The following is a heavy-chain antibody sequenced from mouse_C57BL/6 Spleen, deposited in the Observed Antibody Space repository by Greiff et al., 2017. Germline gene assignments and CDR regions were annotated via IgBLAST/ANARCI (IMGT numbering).Heavy chain of an antibody. J-gene: IGHJ1*03. CDR2: IRSKSNNYAT. Sequence: EVQLVESGGGLVQPKGSLKLSCAASGFSFNTYAMNWVRQAPGKGLEWVARIRSKSNNYATYYADSVKDRFTISRDDSESMLYLQMNNLKTEDTAMYYCGRQAGYGSSYSYFDVWGTGTTVTVSS. CDR1: GFSFNTYA. V-gene: IGHV10-1*01. D-gene: IGHD1-1*01. CDR3: GRQAGYGSSYSYFDV.